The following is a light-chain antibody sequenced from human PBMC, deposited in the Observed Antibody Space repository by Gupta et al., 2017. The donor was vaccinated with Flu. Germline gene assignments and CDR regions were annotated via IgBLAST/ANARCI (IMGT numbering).Light chain of an antibody. J-gene: IGLJ2*01. CDR1: TSDV. CDR2: DVS. Sequence: QSALTQPASVSASPGQPITISCTGTTSDVSGYPQRPCTAPKLMIYDVSNRPSGISNRFSGSKSGNTASLTISGLQAEDEADYYCSSYTSDIVVSFGGGTKLTVL. V-gene: IGLV2-14*01. CDR3: SSYTSDIVVS.